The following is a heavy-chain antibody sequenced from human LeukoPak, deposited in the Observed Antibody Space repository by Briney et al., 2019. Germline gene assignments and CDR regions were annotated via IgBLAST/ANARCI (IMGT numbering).Heavy chain of an antibody. D-gene: IGHD2-21*02. J-gene: IGHJ4*02. V-gene: IGHV4-4*07. Sequence: ASETLSLTCTVSGGSISSYYWSWIRQPAGKGLEWIGRIYTSGSTDYNPSLKSRVTISVDKSKNQFFLKLTSVTAADTAVYYCAREGLVTAISPPLDYWGQGTLVTVSS. CDR2: IYTSGST. CDR3: AREGLVTAISPPLDY. CDR1: GGSISSYY.